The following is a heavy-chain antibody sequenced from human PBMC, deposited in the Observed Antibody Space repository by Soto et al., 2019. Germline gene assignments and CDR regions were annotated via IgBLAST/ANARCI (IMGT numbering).Heavy chain of an antibody. CDR3: ARSHYYDSSGYPYYFDY. V-gene: IGHV5-10-1*01. J-gene: IGHJ4*02. CDR1: GYSFTSYW. D-gene: IGHD3-22*01. CDR2: IDPSDSYT. Sequence: VESLKISCMGSGYSFTSYWISWVRQMPGKGLEWMGRIDPSDSYTNYSPSFQGHVTISADKSISTAYLQWSSLKASDTAMYYCARSHYYDSSGYPYYFDYRGKGTLVTISS.